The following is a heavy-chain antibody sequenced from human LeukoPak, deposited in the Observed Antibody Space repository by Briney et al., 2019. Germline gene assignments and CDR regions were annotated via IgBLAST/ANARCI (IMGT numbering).Heavy chain of an antibody. D-gene: IGHD3-10*01. CDR3: ARAGFGELLFIDY. CDR1: GFTFSSHT. V-gene: IGHV3-21*01. J-gene: IGHJ4*02. Sequence: PGGSLRLSCAASGFTFSSHTMIWVRQAPGKGLEWVASISSSLSYLYYADSVKGRFTISRDNAKNSLYLQMNSLRAEDTAVYYCARAGFGELLFIDYWGQGTLVTVSS. CDR2: ISSSLSYL.